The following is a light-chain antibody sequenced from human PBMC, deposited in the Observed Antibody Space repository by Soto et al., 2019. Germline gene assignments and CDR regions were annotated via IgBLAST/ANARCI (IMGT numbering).Light chain of an antibody. Sequence: QSALTQPASVSGSPGQSITISCTGTSSDVGGYNYVSCYQQHPGKAPKLMIYEVSNRPSGVSNRFSGSKSGNTASLTISGLHAEDEADYYCSSYTRNSTLVFGGGTKLTVL. CDR2: EVS. J-gene: IGLJ2*01. V-gene: IGLV2-14*01. CDR3: SSYTRNSTLV. CDR1: SSDVGGYNY.